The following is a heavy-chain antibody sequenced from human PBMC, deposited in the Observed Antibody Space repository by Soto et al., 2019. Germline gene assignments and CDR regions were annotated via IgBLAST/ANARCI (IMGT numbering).Heavy chain of an antibody. V-gene: IGHV2-70*01. CDR1: GFSVRTSGMC. Sequence: SGPTLVNPTQTLTLTCTFSGFSVRTSGMCVSWIRQPPGKAVEWLALIDWDDDKYYSTSLKTRLTISKDTSKNQVVLTMTNMDAVDTATYYCARILCSSSWYNWFDPWGQGTLVTGSS. CDR2: IDWDDDK. CDR3: ARILCSSSWYNWFDP. J-gene: IGHJ5*02. D-gene: IGHD6-13*01.